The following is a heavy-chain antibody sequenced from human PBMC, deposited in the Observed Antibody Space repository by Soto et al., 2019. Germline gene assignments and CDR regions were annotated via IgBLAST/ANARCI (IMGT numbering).Heavy chain of an antibody. CDR1: GGSVSSGSYY. CDR2: IYYSGST. Sequence: PSETLSLTCTVSGGSVSSGSYYWSWIRQPPGKGLEWIGYIYYSGSTNYNPSLKSRVTISVDTSKNQFSLKLSSVTAADTAVYYCARGSGLSSGWFSYWGQGTLVTV. D-gene: IGHD6-19*01. CDR3: ARGSGLSSGWFSY. V-gene: IGHV4-61*01. J-gene: IGHJ4*02.